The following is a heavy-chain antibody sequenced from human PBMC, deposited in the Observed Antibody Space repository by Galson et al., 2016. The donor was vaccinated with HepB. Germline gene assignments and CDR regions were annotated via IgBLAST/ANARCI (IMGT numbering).Heavy chain of an antibody. CDR3: ASRLTHDSKIGDINC. J-gene: IGHJ4*02. CDR1: GYSFTDYW. D-gene: IGHD3-16*01. CDR2: IYPGDSHT. V-gene: IGHV5-51*01. Sequence: QSGAEVKKPGESLRISCKGSGYSFTDYWIGWVRQMPGKDLEWMGIIYPGDSHTRYSPSFQGQVTISADKSISTAYLQWSSLKASDTAIYSCASRLTHDSKIGDINCWGQGTLVTVSS.